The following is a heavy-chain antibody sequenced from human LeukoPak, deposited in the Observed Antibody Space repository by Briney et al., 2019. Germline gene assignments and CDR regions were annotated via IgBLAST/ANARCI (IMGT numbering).Heavy chain of an antibody. CDR2: SNDSGST. CDR3: ARVIDYDSSGHYLGY. V-gene: IGHV4-34*01. D-gene: IGHD3-22*01. CDR1: GGSFSGYY. J-gene: IGHJ4*02. Sequence: PSETLSLSCAAYGGSFSGYYWSWIRETPGKGLEWIGESNDSGSTNCNPSLKSRVTISVDTSKNQFSLKLSSVNAADTAVYYCARVIDYDSSGHYLGYWGQGTLVTVSS.